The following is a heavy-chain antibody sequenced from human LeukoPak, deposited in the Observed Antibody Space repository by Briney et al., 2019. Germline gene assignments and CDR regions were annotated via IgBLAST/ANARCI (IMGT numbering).Heavy chain of an antibody. CDR3: ASADYDMAFDI. D-gene: IGHD3-9*01. CDR2: IYYSGST. CDR1: GGSISSGGYY. J-gene: IGHJ3*02. V-gene: IGHV4-31*03. Sequence: PSETLSLTCTVSGGSISSGGYYWSWIRQHPGKGLEWIGYIYYSGSTDYNPSLKSRFIMSVDTSKNQFSLKLSSVTAADTAVYYCASADYDMAFDIWGQGTMVTVSS.